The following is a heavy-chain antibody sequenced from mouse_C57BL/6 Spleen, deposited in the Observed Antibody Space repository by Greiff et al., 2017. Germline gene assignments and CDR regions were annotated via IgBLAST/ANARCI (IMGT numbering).Heavy chain of an antibody. Sequence: VQLKESGPGLAKPSPTLSLTCSFTGYSITSDYWNWIRKFPGNKLEYMGYISYRGSTYYHPSLKSRISITRDTSKNQYYLQLNSVTTEDTATYYCARYGSSLWYFDYWGQGTTLTVSS. CDR1: GYSITSDY. D-gene: IGHD1-1*01. CDR2: ISYRGST. CDR3: ARYGSSLWYFDY. V-gene: IGHV3-8*01. J-gene: IGHJ2*01.